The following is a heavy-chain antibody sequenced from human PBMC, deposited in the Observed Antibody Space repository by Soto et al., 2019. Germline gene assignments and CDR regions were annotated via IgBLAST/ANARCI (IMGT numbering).Heavy chain of an antibody. CDR2: IYSGGST. CDR3: ATRILLPGAP. V-gene: IGHV3-53*01. D-gene: IGHD3-22*01. J-gene: IGHJ3*01. Sequence: EVQLVESGGGVIQPGGSLRLSCAASGFTFSSNDMNWVRQAPGKGLEWVSLIYSGGSTYYADSVKGRFTISRDNSKNTLSLQMSRLRAEDTAVYYCATRILLPGAPWGQGTMVTFSS. CDR1: GFTFSSND.